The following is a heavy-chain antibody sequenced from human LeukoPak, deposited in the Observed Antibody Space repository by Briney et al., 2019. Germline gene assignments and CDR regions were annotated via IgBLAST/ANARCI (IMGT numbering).Heavy chain of an antibody. J-gene: IGHJ4*02. V-gene: IGHV3-7*03. CDR3: TTDTWYSAGY. CDR2: IKKDGSEK. Sequence: GGSLRLSCTASGFIFSGSWMAWIRQAPGKGLEWVAIIKKDGSEKYYVDSMKGRFTISRDNAKNSLFLQMNSLRAEDTAIYYCTTDTWYSAGYWGQGTLVTVSS. CDR1: GFIFSGSW. D-gene: IGHD2-15*01.